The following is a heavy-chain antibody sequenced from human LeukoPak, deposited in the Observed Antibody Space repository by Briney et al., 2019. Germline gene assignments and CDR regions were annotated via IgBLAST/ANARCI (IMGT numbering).Heavy chain of an antibody. CDR1: GGTFSSYA. CDR3: ARSRYSSSWYEDNYYYYGMDV. D-gene: IGHD6-13*01. CDR2: IIPIFGTA. V-gene: IGHV1-69*05. Sequence: ASVKVSCKASGGTFSSYAISWVRQAPGQGLEWMGGIIPIFGTANYAQKFQGRVTITTDESTSTAYMELSSLRSEDTAVYYCARSRYSSSWYEDNYYYYGMDVWGQGTTVTVSS. J-gene: IGHJ6*02.